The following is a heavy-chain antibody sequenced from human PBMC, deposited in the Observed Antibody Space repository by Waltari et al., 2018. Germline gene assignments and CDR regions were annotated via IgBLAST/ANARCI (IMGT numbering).Heavy chain of an antibody. V-gene: IGHV3-7*01. D-gene: IGHD1-7*01. Sequence: EVQLVESGGGLVQPGGSLRLSCSTSGFTFSEYWMTWVRQAPGKGLEWVGNIKTDGREEYYTDSGKGRFIISRDNAKNSLFLQMDSLRVEDTAVYYCARDGDRNYDYWGQGTLVTVSS. J-gene: IGHJ4*02. CDR2: IKTDGREE. CDR3: ARDGDRNYDY. CDR1: GFTFSEYW.